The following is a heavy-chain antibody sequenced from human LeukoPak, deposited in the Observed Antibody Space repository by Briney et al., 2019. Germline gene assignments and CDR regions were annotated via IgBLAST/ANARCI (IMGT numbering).Heavy chain of an antibody. CDR2: FSYDGRNK. D-gene: IGHD3-22*01. CDR1: GFIFGRCG. Sequence: PGGCLRLSCAASGFIFGRCGMHWVRQTPDKGLEWVAVFSYDGRNKYYSDSVKGRFTISRDNSKNTLYLQMNSLRAEDTAVYYCAKDLGEYYYDSSGYPRYFDYWGQGTLVTVSS. J-gene: IGHJ4*02. V-gene: IGHV3-30*18. CDR3: AKDLGEYYYDSSGYPRYFDY.